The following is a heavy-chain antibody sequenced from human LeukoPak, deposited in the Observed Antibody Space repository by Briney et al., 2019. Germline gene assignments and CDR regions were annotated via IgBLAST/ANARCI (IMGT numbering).Heavy chain of an antibody. Sequence: SETLSLTCAVYGGSFSGYYWSWIRQPPGKGLEWIGEINHSGSTNYNPSLKSRVTISVDTSKNQFSLKLSSVTAADTAVYYCARFPQATADYWGQGTLVSVSS. J-gene: IGHJ4*02. CDR1: GGSFSGYY. CDR2: INHSGST. V-gene: IGHV4-34*01. D-gene: IGHD5-12*01. CDR3: ARFPQATADY.